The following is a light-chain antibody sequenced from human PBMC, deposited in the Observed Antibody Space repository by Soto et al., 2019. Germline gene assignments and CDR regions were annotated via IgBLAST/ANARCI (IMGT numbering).Light chain of an antibody. CDR3: QQYGGSPLVT. Sequence: ENVLTQSPGTLSLSPGETATLSCRDSQSVGGGYVAWYQQKPGQAPRLLISGASSRATGIPDRFRGSGSGTDFTLTISRLEPEDSAMYYCQQYGGSPLVTFGGGTKIEIK. V-gene: IGKV3-20*01. CDR2: GAS. J-gene: IGKJ4*01. CDR1: QSVGGGY.